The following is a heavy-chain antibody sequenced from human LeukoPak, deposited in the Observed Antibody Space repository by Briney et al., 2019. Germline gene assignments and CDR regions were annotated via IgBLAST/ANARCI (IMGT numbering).Heavy chain of an antibody. CDR2: INNDGTST. J-gene: IGHJ5*02. Sequence: GGSLRLSCAASGFTFSSNWMHWVRQAPGKGLVWVSRINNDGTSTTYAESVEGRFTISRDNAKNTLYLQMNSLRAEDTAVYYCARDLGQYYDTSDNWFDPWGQGTLVTVSS. V-gene: IGHV3-74*01. D-gene: IGHD3-22*01. CDR3: ARDLGQYYDTSDNWFDP. CDR1: GFTFSSNW.